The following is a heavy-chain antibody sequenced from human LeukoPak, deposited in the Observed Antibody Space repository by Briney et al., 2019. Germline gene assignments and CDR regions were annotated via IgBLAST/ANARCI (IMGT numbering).Heavy chain of an antibody. CDR3: ARDRMGNYFDY. Sequence: PGGSLRLSCAASGFTFSSYWMSWVRQAPGKGLEWMANIKQDGSEKYYVDSVKGRFTISRDNAKNSLYLQMNSLRAEDTAVYYCARDRMGNYFDYWGQGTLVTVSS. CDR2: IKQDGSEK. J-gene: IGHJ4*02. D-gene: IGHD7-27*01. V-gene: IGHV3-7*01. CDR1: GFTFSSYW.